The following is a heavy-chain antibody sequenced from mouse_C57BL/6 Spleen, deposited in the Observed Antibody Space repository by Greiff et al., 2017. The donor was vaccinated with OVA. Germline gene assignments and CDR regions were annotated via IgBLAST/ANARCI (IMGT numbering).Heavy chain of an antibody. CDR2: IYPSDSET. Sequence: QVQLQQPGAELVRPGSSVKLSCKASGYTFTSYWMDWVKQRPGQGLEWIGNIYPSDSETHYNQKFKDKATLTVDKSSSTAYMQLSSLTSEDSAVYYCARAVVATDYFDVWGTGTTVTVSS. CDR3: ARAVVATDYFDV. J-gene: IGHJ1*03. V-gene: IGHV1-61*01. D-gene: IGHD1-1*01. CDR1: GYTFTSYW.